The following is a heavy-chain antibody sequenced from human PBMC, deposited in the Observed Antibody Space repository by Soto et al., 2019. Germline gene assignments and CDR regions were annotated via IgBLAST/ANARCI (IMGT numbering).Heavy chain of an antibody. CDR1: GGYMSSSTNY. CDR3: ARQPNYDYGDYGPSDF. CDR2: VHLGGRT. J-gene: IGHJ4*02. Sequence: QLQLLESGPGLVKPSETLSLTCTVSGGYMSSSTNYWGWIRQPPGKGLEWIGSVHLGGRTYYNPSLKSRVTISLDTSKKQLSLKLSSLTAADTAVYYCARQPNYDYGDYGPSDFWGQGTLITVSS. D-gene: IGHD4-17*01. V-gene: IGHV4-39*01.